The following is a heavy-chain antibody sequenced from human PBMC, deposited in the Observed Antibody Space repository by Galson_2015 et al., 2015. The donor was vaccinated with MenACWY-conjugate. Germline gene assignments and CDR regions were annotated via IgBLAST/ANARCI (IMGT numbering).Heavy chain of an antibody. CDR3: NYSPYG. J-gene: IGHJ6*01. Sequence: SETLSLTCPVSGGSIRDSSYFWGWLRQPPGKGPECIGFIYYTGRTFYNPSLKSRVTVSADTSKTQFPRRLTSVTAADTAVYYCNYSPYG. V-gene: IGHV4-39*01. CDR1: GGSIRDSSYF. CDR2: IYYTGRT. D-gene: IGHD1-7*01.